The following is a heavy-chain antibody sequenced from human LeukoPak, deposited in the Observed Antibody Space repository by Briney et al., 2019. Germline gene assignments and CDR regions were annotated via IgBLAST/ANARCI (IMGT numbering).Heavy chain of an antibody. CDR1: GGSISSSSYD. V-gene: IGHV4-39*01. CDR3: ARTGGYMVWGVQNWFDP. CDR2: GST. J-gene: IGHJ5*02. Sequence: SETLSLTCTVSGGSISSSSYDWGWIRQPPGKGLEWIGSGSTYYNPSLKSRVTISVDTSRNQFSLKLSSVTAADTDVYYCARTGGYMVWGVQNWFDPWGQGTLVTVSS. D-gene: IGHD3-10*01.